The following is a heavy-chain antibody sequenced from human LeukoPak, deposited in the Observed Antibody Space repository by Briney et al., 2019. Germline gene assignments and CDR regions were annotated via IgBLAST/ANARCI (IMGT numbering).Heavy chain of an antibody. Sequence: ASVNVSCTASGYTFTVYYIHWVRQAPGQGLEWMGWINPNSGGTKYAQKFQGGVTMTRDTSISTAYMELSGLTSDDTAVYDCARCRYTYGYWDNWGQGTLVTVSS. CDR1: GYTFTVYY. V-gene: IGHV1-2*02. J-gene: IGHJ4*02. D-gene: IGHD5-18*01. CDR3: ARCRYTYGYWDN. CDR2: INPNSGGT.